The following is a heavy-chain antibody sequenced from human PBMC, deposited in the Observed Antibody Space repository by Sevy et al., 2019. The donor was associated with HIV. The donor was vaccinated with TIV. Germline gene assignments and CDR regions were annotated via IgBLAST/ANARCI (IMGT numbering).Heavy chain of an antibody. CDR3: ARDRNYYGSGSPYYYYGIDV. CDR2: INPSGGST. J-gene: IGHJ6*02. Sequence: ASLKVSCKASGYTFTSYYMHWVRQAPGQGLEWMGIINPSGGSTSYAQKFQGRVTMTRDTSTSTVYMELSSLRSEDTAVYYCARDRNYYGSGSPYYYYGIDVWGQGTTVTVSS. V-gene: IGHV1-46*01. D-gene: IGHD3-10*01. CDR1: GYTFTSYY.